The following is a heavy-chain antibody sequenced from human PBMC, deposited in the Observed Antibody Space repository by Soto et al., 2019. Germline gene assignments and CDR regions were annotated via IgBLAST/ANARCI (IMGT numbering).Heavy chain of an antibody. CDR1: RYTFISYD. CDR2: MNPNSGNP. V-gene: IGHV1-8*01. D-gene: IGHD3-16*01. Sequence: QVQLVQSGAEVKKSGASVKVSCKASRYTFISYDINWVRQATGQGLEWMGWMNPNSGNPGYAQKFQGRITMTRNTSMNTAYMELSSLRSEDTAVYYCARGQEVWWNAGPLGLHGLDVWGQGTTVTVSS. J-gene: IGHJ6*02. CDR3: ARGQEVWWNAGPLGLHGLDV.